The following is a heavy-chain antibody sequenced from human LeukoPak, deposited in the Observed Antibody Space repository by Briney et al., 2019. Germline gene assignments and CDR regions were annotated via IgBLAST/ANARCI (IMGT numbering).Heavy chain of an antibody. D-gene: IGHD6-6*01. CDR2: ISRGSSTI. CDR1: GFTFSSYS. J-gene: IGHJ5*02. CDR3: AKDNGGSSSSPSHP. Sequence: GGSLRLSCAASGFTFSSYSMNWVRQAPGKGLEWVSYISRGSSTIYYADSVKGRFTISRDNSKNTLFLQMNSLRAEDTAVYYCAKDNGGSSSSPSHPWGQGTLVTVSS. V-gene: IGHV3-48*01.